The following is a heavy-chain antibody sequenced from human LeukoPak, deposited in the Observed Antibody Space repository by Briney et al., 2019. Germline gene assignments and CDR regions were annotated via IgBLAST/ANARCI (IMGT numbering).Heavy chain of an antibody. CDR2: IYYSGST. J-gene: IGHJ3*02. CDR1: GVSISSYY. CDR3: ARGTRTALIAMIVENAFDI. Sequence: SETLSLTCTVSGVSISSYYWSWIRQPPGKGLEWIGYIYYSGSTNYNPSLKSRVTISVDTSKNQFSLKLSSVTAADTAVYYCARGTRTALIAMIVENAFDIWGQGTMVTVSS. D-gene: IGHD3-22*01. V-gene: IGHV4-59*01.